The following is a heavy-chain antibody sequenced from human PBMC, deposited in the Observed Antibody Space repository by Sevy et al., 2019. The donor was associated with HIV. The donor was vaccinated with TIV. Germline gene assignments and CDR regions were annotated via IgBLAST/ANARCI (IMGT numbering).Heavy chain of an antibody. D-gene: IGHD6-13*01. CDR2: INSDGSST. CDR1: GFTFSSYW. Sequence: GGSLRLSCAASGFTFSSYWMHWVRQAPGKGLVWVSRINSDGSSTSYADSVKGRFTISRGNAKNTLYLQMNSLRAEDTAVYYCARDQADSSSWYIGYYYYYGMDVWGQGTTVTVSS. CDR3: ARDQADSSSWYIGYYYYYGMDV. V-gene: IGHV3-74*01. J-gene: IGHJ6*02.